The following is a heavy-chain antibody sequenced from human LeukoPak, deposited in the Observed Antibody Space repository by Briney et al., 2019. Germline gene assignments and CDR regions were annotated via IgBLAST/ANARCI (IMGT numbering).Heavy chain of an antibody. CDR2: IYSGGST. D-gene: IGHD2-15*01. J-gene: IGHJ4*02. CDR1: GFTFSSYW. V-gene: IGHV3-66*01. Sequence: GGSLRLSCAASGFTFSSYWMSWVRQAPGKGLEWVSVIYSGGSTYYADSVKGRFTISRDNSKNTLYLQMNSLRAEDTAVYYCASKLRYCSGGSCFYYFDYWGQGTLVTVSS. CDR3: ASKLRYCSGGSCFYYFDY.